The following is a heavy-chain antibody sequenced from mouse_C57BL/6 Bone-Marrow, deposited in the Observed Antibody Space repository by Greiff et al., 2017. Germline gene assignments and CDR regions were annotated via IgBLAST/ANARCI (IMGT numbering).Heavy chain of an antibody. CDR3: ARHSSYWFAY. V-gene: IGHV5-9*01. J-gene: IGHJ3*01. Sequence: EVMLVESGGGLVKPGGSLKLSCAASGFTFSSYTMSWVRQTPEKRLEWVATISGGGGNTYYPDSVKGRFTISRDNAKNTLYLQMSSLRSEDTALYYCARHSSYWFAYWGQGTLVTVSA. CDR1: GFTFSSYT. CDR2: ISGGGGNT. D-gene: IGHD1-1*01.